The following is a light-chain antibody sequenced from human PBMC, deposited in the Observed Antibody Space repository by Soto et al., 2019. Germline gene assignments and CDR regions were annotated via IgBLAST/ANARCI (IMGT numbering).Light chain of an antibody. CDR3: SSYTSSSTLVV. Sequence: QSALTHPASVSGSPGQSITLSCTGTSSDVGGYNYVSWYQQHPCKAPKLMIYDVNNRPSGVSHRFSGSKSGNTAYLTISGLQAEDEADSYCSSYTSSSTLVVFGGGTKLTVL. CDR1: SSDVGGYNY. V-gene: IGLV2-14*01. J-gene: IGLJ2*01. CDR2: DVN.